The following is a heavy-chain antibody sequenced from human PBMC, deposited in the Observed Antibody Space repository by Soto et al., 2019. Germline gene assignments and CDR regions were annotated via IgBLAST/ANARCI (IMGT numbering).Heavy chain of an antibody. V-gene: IGHV3-48*02. CDR3: ARDWGGSGYPVDY. CDR2: ISSSSSHI. CDR1: GFTFSSYS. Sequence: EVQLVESGGGLVQPGGSLRLSCAASGFTFSSYSMNWVRQAPGKGLEWVSYISSSSSHIYYADSVKGRFTISRDNAKNSLYLQMTSLRDEDTAVYYCARDWGGSGYPVDYWGQGTLVTVSS. D-gene: IGHD3-22*01. J-gene: IGHJ4*02.